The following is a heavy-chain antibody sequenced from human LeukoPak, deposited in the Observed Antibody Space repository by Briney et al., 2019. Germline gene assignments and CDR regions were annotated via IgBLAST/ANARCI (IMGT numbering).Heavy chain of an antibody. CDR1: GDSITDYY. CDR3: AREEGIAAAGALEY. V-gene: IGHV4-59*01. J-gene: IGHJ4*02. Sequence: PSETLSLTCNVSGDSITDYYWSWIRQPPGKGLEWIGFIYHSGNTNYNPSLASRVTLSLDTSKTQLSLRLTSVTAADTAVYYCAREEGIAAAGALEYWGQGILVTVSS. D-gene: IGHD6-13*01. CDR2: IYHSGNT.